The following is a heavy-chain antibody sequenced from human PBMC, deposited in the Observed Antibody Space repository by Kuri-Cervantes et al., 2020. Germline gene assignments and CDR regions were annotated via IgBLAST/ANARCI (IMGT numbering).Heavy chain of an antibody. CDR2: ISYDGSNK. CDR1: GFTFSSYA. CDR3: AREIMVGWLQHTYGMDV. D-gene: IGHD5-24*01. V-gene: IGHV3-30-3*01. Sequence: GGSLRLSCAAPGFTFSSYAMHWVRQAPGKGLEWVAVISYDGSNKYYADSVKGRFTISRDNSKNTLYLQMNSLRAEDTAVYYCAREIMVGWLQHTYGMDVWGQGTTVTVSS. J-gene: IGHJ6*02.